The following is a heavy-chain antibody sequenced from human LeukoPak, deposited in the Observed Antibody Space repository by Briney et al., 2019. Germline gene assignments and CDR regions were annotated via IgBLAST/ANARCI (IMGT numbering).Heavy chain of an antibody. D-gene: IGHD6-13*01. CDR3: ARDLTAAAVSGSYYFDY. V-gene: IGHV3-48*03. Sequence: PGGSLRLSCAVSGFTFSSYEMNWVRQAPGKGLEWVSYISSSGSTIYYADSVKGRFTISRDNAKNSLYLQMNSLRAEDTAVYYCARDLTAAAVSGSYYFDYWGQGTLVTVSS. J-gene: IGHJ4*02. CDR1: GFTFSSYE. CDR2: ISSSGSTI.